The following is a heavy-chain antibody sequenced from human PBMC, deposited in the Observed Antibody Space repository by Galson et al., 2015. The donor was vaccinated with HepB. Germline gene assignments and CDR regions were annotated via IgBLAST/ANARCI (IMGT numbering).Heavy chain of an antibody. CDR1: GGSISHYY. Sequence: TCTVSGGSISHYYWSWIRQPPGKGLEWIGYIYYNGTTNYNPSLKSRVTMSVDTSKNQFSLRLSSVTAADAAVYYCARGGGLFDYWGQGTLFTVSS. CDR2: IYYNGTT. J-gene: IGHJ4*02. V-gene: IGHV4-59*08. CDR3: ARGGGLFDY.